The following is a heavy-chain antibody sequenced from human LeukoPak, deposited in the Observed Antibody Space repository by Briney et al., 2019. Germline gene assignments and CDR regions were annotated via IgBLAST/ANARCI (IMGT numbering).Heavy chain of an antibody. V-gene: IGHV4-34*01. CDR1: GGSFSGYY. Sequence: PSETLSLTCAVYGGSFSGYYWSWIRQPPGKGLEWIGDINHSGSTNYNPSLKSRVTISVDTSKNQFSLKLSSVTAADTAVYYCATWTTVTTQINWFDPWGQGTLVTVSS. D-gene: IGHD4-17*01. CDR2: INHSGST. CDR3: ATWTTVTTQINWFDP. J-gene: IGHJ5*02.